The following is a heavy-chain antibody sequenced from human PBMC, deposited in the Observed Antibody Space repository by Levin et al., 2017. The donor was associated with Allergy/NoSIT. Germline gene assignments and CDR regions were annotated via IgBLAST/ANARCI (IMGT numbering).Heavy chain of an antibody. CDR3: ARGGCSSTSCLDS. Sequence: GGSLRLSCAASGFTFSPYYMHWVRQAPGKGLAWVSNIHSDTSITNYADSVKGRFTISRDNAKNTLYLKMNSLRAEDTAVYYCARGGCSSTSCLDSWGQGTLVTVSS. CDR2: IHSDTSIT. V-gene: IGHV3-74*01. CDR1: GFTFSPYY. D-gene: IGHD2-2*01. J-gene: IGHJ4*02.